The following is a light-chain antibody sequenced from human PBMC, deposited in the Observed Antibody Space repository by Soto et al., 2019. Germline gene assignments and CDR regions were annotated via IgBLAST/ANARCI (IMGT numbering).Light chain of an antibody. CDR3: SSYTSSSTLGYV. V-gene: IGLV2-14*01. CDR1: SSDVGGYNY. CDR2: DVS. J-gene: IGLJ1*01. Sequence: QSVLTQPASVSGSPGQSITISCTGTSSDVGGYNYVSWYQQHPGKAPKLMIYDVSNRPSGVSNRFSGSKSGNTASLTISGLQAEDEADYYCSSYTSSSTLGYVFGTGTKLIVL.